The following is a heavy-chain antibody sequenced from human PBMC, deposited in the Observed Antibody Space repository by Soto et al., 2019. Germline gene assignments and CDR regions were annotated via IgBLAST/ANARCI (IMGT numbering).Heavy chain of an antibody. Sequence: QITLKESGPTLVKPTQTLTLTCTFSGFSLTTRGVGVGWIRQPPGKALECLALIYWDDDKRYSPSLQSRLSHRKDTSLNRVGLTMANVATVDTAPYDCAHVSYCQQYDRFDPWGQGTLVSVSS. J-gene: IGHJ5*02. D-gene: IGHD2-15*01. CDR3: AHVSYCQQYDRFDP. CDR1: GFSLTTRGVG. CDR2: IYWDDDK. V-gene: IGHV2-5*02.